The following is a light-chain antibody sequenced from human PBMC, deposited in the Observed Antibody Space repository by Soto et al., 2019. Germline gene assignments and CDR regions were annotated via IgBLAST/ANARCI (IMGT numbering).Light chain of an antibody. J-gene: IGKJ1*01. CDR1: QGISNY. CDR2: AAS. Sequence: DIQMTQSPSSLSASVGDRVTITCRASQGISNYLAWYQQKPGKVPKLLIYAASTLQPGVPSRFSGSGSGTDFTLTISRLEPEDFAVYYCQQYGSSRTFGQGTKVDI. CDR3: QQYGSSRT. V-gene: IGKV1-27*01.